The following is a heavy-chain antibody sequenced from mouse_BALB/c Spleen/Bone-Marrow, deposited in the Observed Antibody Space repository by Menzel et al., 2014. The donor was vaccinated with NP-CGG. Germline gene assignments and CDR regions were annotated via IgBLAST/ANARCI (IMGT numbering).Heavy chain of an antibody. CDR1: GYTFXSSW. J-gene: IGHJ2*01. V-gene: IGHV1S130*01. CDR2: IHPNSGNT. Sequence: QVQLQQSGSVLVRPGASVKLSCKASGYTFXSSWMHWAKQRPGQGLEWIGEIHPNSGNTNYNEKFKGKATLTVDTSSSTAYVDLSSLTSGDSAVYYCARGGYGNYYFDYWGQGTTLTVSS. CDR3: ARGGYGNYYFDY. D-gene: IGHD2-1*01.